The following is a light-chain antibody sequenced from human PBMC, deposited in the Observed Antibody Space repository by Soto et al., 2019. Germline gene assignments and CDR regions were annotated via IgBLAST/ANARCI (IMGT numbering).Light chain of an antibody. CDR3: QQLNSFPRT. CDR2: GAS. Sequence: EIQLTQSPSFLSASVGDRVTITCRARQGISSYLAWYQQKPGIAPKLLIYGASTLESGVPSRFSGSGSGTEFTLTISSLQPEDFATYYCQQLNSFPRTFGGGTKVEIK. CDR1: QGISSY. V-gene: IGKV1-9*01. J-gene: IGKJ4*01.